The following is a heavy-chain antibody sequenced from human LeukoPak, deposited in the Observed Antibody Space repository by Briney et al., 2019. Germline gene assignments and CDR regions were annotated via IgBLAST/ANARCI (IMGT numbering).Heavy chain of an antibody. V-gene: IGHV3-23*01. CDR1: GITFSSYG. D-gene: IGHD2-15*01. Sequence: GGPLRLSCAASGITFSSYGMSWVRQAPGKVLEWVSSISSTGGTTYYADSVKGRFTISRDNSKNTLYLQMNSLRAEDTDIYYCAKNGDRGAYCTGGTCYPYFYYYMDVWGKGTTVTI. J-gene: IGHJ6*03. CDR3: AKNGDRGAYCTGGTCYPYFYYYMDV. CDR2: ISSTGGTT.